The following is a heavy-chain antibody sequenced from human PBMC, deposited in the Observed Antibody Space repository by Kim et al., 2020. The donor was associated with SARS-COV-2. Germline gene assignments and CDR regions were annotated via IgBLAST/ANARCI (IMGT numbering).Heavy chain of an antibody. CDR3: ARGPYMVQGVIIGNFDY. Sequence: SVKVSCKASGGTFSSYAISWVRQAPGQGLEWMGGIIPIFGTANYAQKFQGRVTITADGSTSTAYMELSSLRSEDTAVYYCARGPYMVQGVIIGNFDYWGQGTLVTVSS. D-gene: IGHD3-10*01. J-gene: IGHJ4*02. CDR1: GGTFSSYA. CDR2: IIPIFGTA. V-gene: IGHV1-69*13.